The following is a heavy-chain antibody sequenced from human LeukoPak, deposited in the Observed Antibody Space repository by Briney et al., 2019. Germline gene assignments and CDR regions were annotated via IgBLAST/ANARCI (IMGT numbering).Heavy chain of an antibody. CDR1: GFTFSSYA. Sequence: GGSLRLSCAASGFTFSSYAMSWVRQAPGKGLEWASAISGSGGSTYYADSVKGRFAISRDNSKNTLYLQMNSLRAEDTAVYYCAKESSSFGYYGMDVWGQGTTVTVSS. J-gene: IGHJ6*02. CDR2: ISGSGGST. CDR3: AKESSSFGYYGMDV. V-gene: IGHV3-23*01. D-gene: IGHD3-16*01.